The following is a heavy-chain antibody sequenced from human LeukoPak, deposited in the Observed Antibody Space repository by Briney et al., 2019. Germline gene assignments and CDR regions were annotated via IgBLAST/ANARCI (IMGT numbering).Heavy chain of an antibody. V-gene: IGHV3-7*01. CDR1: GFTFKTYS. D-gene: IGHD2-2*01. CDR3: VREGLECSGSSCQRAAFDY. CDR2: IKQDGSEK. Sequence: GGSLRLSCAASGFTFKTYSMNWVRQAPGKGLEWVANIKQDGSEKYYVDSVKGRFTISRDNAKNTLYLQMNSLRDEDTAVYYCVREGLECSGSSCQRAAFDYWGQGTLVTVSS. J-gene: IGHJ4*02.